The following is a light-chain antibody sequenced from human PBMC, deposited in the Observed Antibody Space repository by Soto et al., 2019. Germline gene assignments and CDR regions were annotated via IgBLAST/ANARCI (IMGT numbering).Light chain of an antibody. CDR2: AAS. Sequence: DIQMTQSPSSLSASVGDRVTITCRASQSISSYLNWYQQKPGKAPKLLIYAASSLQSGVPSRFSGSGSGTDFTLTISSLQPEDFAVYFCQQYYNWPRTFGQGTKVEI. J-gene: IGKJ1*01. V-gene: IGKV1-39*01. CDR1: QSISSY. CDR3: QQYYNWPRT.